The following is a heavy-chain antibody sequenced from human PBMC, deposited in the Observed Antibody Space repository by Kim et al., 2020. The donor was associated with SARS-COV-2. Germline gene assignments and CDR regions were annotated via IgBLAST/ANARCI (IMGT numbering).Heavy chain of an antibody. V-gene: IGHV3-23*01. CDR3: AKGSGYDRYYFDY. CDR1: GFTFSSYV. CDR2: ISGSGGST. D-gene: IGHD5-12*01. Sequence: GGSLRLPCAASGFTFSSYVMSWVRQAPGKGLEWVSAISGSGGSTYYADSVKGRFTISRDNSKNTLYLQMNSLRAEDTAVYYCAKGSGYDRYYFDYWGQGTLVTVSS. J-gene: IGHJ4*02.